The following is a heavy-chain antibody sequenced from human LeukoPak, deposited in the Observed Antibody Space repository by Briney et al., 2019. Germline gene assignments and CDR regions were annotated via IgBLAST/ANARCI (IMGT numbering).Heavy chain of an antibody. J-gene: IGHJ3*02. CDR1: GYTLTGYY. Sequence: GASVKVSCKASGYTLTGYYLHWVRQVPGQGLEWMGWINPNSGGTNFAQKFQGRVTMSRDTSIRTAYMELGSLRSDDTAVYYCARDKSGYGYNAFDIWGQGTKVTVSS. CDR3: ARDKSGYGYNAFDI. CDR2: INPNSGGT. D-gene: IGHD5-12*01. V-gene: IGHV1-2*02.